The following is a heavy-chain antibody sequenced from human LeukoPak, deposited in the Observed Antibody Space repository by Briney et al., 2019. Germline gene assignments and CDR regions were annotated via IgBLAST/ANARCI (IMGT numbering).Heavy chain of an antibody. Sequence: GGSLRLSCAASGFTFSGSAMHWVRQASGKGLEWVGRIRSKANSYATAYAASVKGRFTISRDDSKNTAYLQMNSLKTEDTAVYYCTSGGAAFYHQGYWGQGTLVTVSS. J-gene: IGHJ4*02. CDR1: GFTFSGSA. D-gene: IGHD3-16*01. CDR3: TSGGAAFYHQGY. CDR2: IRSKANSYAT. V-gene: IGHV3-73*01.